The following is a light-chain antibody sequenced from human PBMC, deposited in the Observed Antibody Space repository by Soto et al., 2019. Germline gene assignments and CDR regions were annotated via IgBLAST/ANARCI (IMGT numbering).Light chain of an antibody. CDR2: GAS. CDR3: PQYCSSSWT. J-gene: IGKJ1*01. V-gene: IGKV3-20*01. Sequence: EVVFMQAPGTLSLSPGERATLSCRASQSVSSSYLAWDQQKPGQAPRLLIYGASSRATGMPDRFSGSGSGTDFTLNISRLEYEDFAVYFCPQYCSSSWTLGQGTTGDIK. CDR1: QSVSSSY.